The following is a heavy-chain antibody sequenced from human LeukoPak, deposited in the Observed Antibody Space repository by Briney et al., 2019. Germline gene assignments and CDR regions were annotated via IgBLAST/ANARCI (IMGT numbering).Heavy chain of an antibody. Sequence: GGSLRLPCAAAGLTVTSNYMSWVRQAPGKGLEWVSLIYGGGSTNYAYSVKGRFTISRDNSKNTLYLQMNSLRVEDTAVYYCARSRSGYYYFDYWGQGTLVTVSS. CDR1: GLTVTSNY. D-gene: IGHD3-22*01. J-gene: IGHJ4*02. V-gene: IGHV3-66*01. CDR2: IYGGGST. CDR3: ARSRSGYYYFDY.